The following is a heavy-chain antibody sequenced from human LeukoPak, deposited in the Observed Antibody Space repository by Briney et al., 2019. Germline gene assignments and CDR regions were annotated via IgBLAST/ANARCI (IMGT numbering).Heavy chain of an antibody. V-gene: IGHV4-59*08. D-gene: IGHD1-26*01. Sequence: SETLSLTCTVSGGSISSYYWSWIRQPPGKGLEWIGYIYYSGSTNYNPSLKSRVTISVDTSKNQFSLKLSSVTAADTAVYYCARSGSYRGWFDPWGQGTLVTVSS. CDR1: GGSISSYY. CDR3: ARSGSYRGWFDP. CDR2: IYYSGST. J-gene: IGHJ5*02.